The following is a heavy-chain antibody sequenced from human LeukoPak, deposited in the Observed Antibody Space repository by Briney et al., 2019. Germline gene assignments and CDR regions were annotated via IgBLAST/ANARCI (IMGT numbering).Heavy chain of an antibody. CDR2: ISAYNGNT. CDR1: GYTFTSYG. CDR3: ARDVSMYYYGSGSYY. J-gene: IGHJ4*02. D-gene: IGHD3-10*01. V-gene: IGHV1-18*01. Sequence: GASVKVSCKASGYTFTSYGISWVRQAPGRGLEWMGWISAYNGNTNYAQKLQGRVTMTTDTSTSTAYMELRSLRSDDTAVYYCARDVSMYYYGSGSYYWGQGTLVTVSS.